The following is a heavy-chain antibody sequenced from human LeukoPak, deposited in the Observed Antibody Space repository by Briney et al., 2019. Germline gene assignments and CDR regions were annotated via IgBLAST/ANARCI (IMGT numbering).Heavy chain of an antibody. V-gene: IGHV1-46*01. D-gene: IGHD3-22*01. CDR1: GYTFTSNY. CDR3: AVDDSSGYH. J-gene: IGHJ4*02. Sequence: ASVKVSCKAFGYTFTSNYMHWVRQAPGQGPEWTGVISPSGGSTTYAQKFQGRVTLTRDMSTSTDYLELSSLRSDDTAVYYCAVDDSSGYHWGQGTLVTVSS. CDR2: ISPSGGST.